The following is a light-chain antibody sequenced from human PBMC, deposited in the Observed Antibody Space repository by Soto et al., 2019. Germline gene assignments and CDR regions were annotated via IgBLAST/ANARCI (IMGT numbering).Light chain of an antibody. CDR1: QNINSN. CDR2: GAS. J-gene: IGKJ2*02. V-gene: IGKV3-15*01. Sequence: ETVMTQSPATLSVSPGETATLSCRASQNINSNLAWYQQKPGQAPRLLIYGASTRATGIPDRFSGGGSGTEFTLTISSQQSEDFAVYSCQQYNNWPRGTFGQGTKLEIK. CDR3: QQYNNWPRGT.